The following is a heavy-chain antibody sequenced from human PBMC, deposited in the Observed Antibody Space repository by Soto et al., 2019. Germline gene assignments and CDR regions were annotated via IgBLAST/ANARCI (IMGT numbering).Heavy chain of an antibody. D-gene: IGHD3-10*01. CDR1: GYSFTSYW. Sequence: PGESLKISCTGSGYSFTSYWIGWVRQMPGKGLEWMGIIYPGDSETRYSPSFQGQVTISADKSISTAYLQWSSLKASDTAMYYCARHRFATMHYYYYGMDVWGQGTTVTVSS. V-gene: IGHV5-51*01. CDR3: ARHRFATMHYYYYGMDV. J-gene: IGHJ6*02. CDR2: IYPGDSET.